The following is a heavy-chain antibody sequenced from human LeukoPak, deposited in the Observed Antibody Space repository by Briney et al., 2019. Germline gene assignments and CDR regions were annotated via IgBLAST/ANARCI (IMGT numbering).Heavy chain of an antibody. J-gene: IGHJ4*02. V-gene: IGHV1-8*01. CDR1: GYTFTSYD. D-gene: IGHD1-1*01. CDR3: ARGRVPPGTTNY. CDR2: MNPNSGNT. Sequence: ASVKVSCKASGYTFTSYDINWVRQATGQGLEWMGWMNPNSGNTGYAQKFQGRVTMTRNTSISTAYMELSSLRSEDTAVYYCARGRVPPGTTNYWGQGALVTVSS.